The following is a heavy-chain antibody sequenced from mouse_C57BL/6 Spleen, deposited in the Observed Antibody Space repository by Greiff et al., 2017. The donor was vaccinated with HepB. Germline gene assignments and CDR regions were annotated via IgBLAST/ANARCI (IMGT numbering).Heavy chain of an antibody. J-gene: IGHJ3*01. CDR2: INPNYGTT. V-gene: IGHV1-39*01. Sequence: EVKLMESGPELVKPGASVKISCKASGYSFTDYNMNWVKQSNGKSLEWIGVINPNYGTTSYNQKFKGKATLTVDQSSSTAYMQLNSLTSEDSAVYYCARGGSNYFAWFAYWGQGTLVTVSA. CDR1: GYSFTDYN. CDR3: ARGGSNYFAWFAY. D-gene: IGHD2-5*01.